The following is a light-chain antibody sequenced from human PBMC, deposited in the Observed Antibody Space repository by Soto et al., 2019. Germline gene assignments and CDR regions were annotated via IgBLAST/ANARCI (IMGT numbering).Light chain of an antibody. CDR1: QSIDSW. J-gene: IGKJ1*01. CDR3: HQYGSSPKT. Sequence: DIQMTQSPSTLSASVGDRVTITCRASQSIDSWLAWYQQKPGKAPNLLIYKASSLESGVPSRFSGSGSGTDFTLTINRLEPEDVAVYYCHQYGSSPKTFGQGTQVEI. CDR2: KAS. V-gene: IGKV1-5*03.